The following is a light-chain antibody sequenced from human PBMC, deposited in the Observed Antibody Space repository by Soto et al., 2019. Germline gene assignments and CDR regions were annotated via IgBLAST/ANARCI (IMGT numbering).Light chain of an antibody. V-gene: IGLV4-69*01. CDR2: LNSDGSH. CDR3: QTWGTGIQVL. Sequence: QLVLTQSPSASASLGASVRLTCTLSSGHSNYAIAWHQQQPEKGPRYLMKLNSDGSHSRGDGIPDRFSGSSSGAERYLTISSLQSEDEADYYCQTWGTGIQVLFGGGTQLTVL. CDR1: SGHSNYA. J-gene: IGLJ2*01.